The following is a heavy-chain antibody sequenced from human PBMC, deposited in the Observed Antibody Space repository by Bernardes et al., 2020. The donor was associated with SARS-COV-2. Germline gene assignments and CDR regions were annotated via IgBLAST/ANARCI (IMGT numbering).Heavy chain of an antibody. CDR1: GGSISSSSYY. Sequence: TLSLTCSVSGGSISSSSYYWGWIRQPPGKGLEWIGSIYYSGITYYYPSLKGRVTISVDTSKNQFSLKLRSVTAADTAVYYCARRGYSSTTAPFDYWGQGTLVTVSS. D-gene: IGHD2-2*01. CDR2: IYYSGIT. CDR3: ARRGYSSTTAPFDY. V-gene: IGHV4-39*01. J-gene: IGHJ4*02.